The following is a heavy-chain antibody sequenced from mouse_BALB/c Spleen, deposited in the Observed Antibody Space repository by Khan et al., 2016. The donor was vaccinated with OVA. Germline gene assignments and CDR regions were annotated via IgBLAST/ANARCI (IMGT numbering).Heavy chain of an antibody. J-gene: IGHJ4*01. D-gene: IGHD2-14*01. Sequence: QIQLVQSGPELKKPGETVRISCKASGYTFTTAGMQWVQKMPGKGLKWIGWINTHSGVPKYTEDFKGRFAFSLETSASTAYLQISNLKHEDTATXVCAGGGAAYYRSDGGAMDYWGQGTSVTVSS. CDR3: AGGGAAYYRSDGGAMDY. CDR2: INTHSGVP. CDR1: GYTFTTAG. V-gene: IGHV9-4*02.